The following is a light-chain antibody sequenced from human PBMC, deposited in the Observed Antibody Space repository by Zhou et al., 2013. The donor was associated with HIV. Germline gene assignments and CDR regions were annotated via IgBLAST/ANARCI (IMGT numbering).Light chain of an antibody. CDR1: QAISNY. CDR2: AAA. J-gene: IGKJ3*01. Sequence: DLRMTQSPSSLSASVGDRVTITCRASQAISNYLAWYQHKPGNVPKVLIYAAANLHLGVPSRFIGNGSGTDFTLTISSLQPEDVGFYYCQQSYSIAFTFGPGTKVDIK. V-gene: IGKV1-27*01. CDR3: QQSYSIAFT.